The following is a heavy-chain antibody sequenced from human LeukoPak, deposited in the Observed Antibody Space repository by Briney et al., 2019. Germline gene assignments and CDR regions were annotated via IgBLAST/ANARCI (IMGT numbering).Heavy chain of an antibody. CDR3: ARSKKGSSGYYFDY. J-gene: IGHJ4*02. Sequence: GGSLRLSCAASGFTFSSYWIHWVRQAPGKGLVWVSRINTDGSSTNYADSVRGRFTISRDNAKNTLYLRMNSLRAEDTAVYYCARSKKGSSGYYFDYWGQGTLVTVSS. CDR2: INTDGSST. D-gene: IGHD3-22*01. V-gene: IGHV3-74*01. CDR1: GFTFSSYW.